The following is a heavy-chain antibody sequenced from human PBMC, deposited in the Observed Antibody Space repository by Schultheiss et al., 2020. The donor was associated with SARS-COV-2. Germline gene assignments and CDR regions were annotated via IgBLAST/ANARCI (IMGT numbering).Heavy chain of an antibody. CDR3: ARDRTPTVTLPFDP. CDR1: GYIFASYG. D-gene: IGHD4-17*01. J-gene: IGHJ5*02. V-gene: IGHV1-18*01. CDR2: ISTHNENT. Sequence: ASVKVSCKASGYIFASYGISWVRQAPGQGLEWMGWISTHNENTNYAQKFQGRVTMTRDTSISTAYMELSRLRSDDTAVYYCARDRTPTVTLPFDPWGQGTLVTVSS.